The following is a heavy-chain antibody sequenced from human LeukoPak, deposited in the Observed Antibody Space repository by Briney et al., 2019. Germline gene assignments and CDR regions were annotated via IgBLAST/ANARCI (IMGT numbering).Heavy chain of an antibody. V-gene: IGHV3-33*01. CDR2: TRYDGSNK. J-gene: IGHJ5*02. Sequence: GRSLRLSSAASRFTFKNYGMHWVRQAPGKGLEWVAMTRYDGSNKYYTDSVKGRFTISRDNSKNTVSLQMNNLRVEDTAIYHCARGTSGGANTLDPWGQGTLATVSS. CDR3: ARGTSGGANTLDP. CDR1: RFTFKNYG. D-gene: IGHD1-1*01.